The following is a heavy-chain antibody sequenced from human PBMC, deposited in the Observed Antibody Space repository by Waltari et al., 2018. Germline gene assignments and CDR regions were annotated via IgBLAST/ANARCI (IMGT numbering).Heavy chain of an antibody. CDR3: ARLPTKYFDSLGWGFFDQ. V-gene: IGHV4-59*08. D-gene: IGHD3-9*01. Sequence: HVQLQESGPGLVKPSETLSLTCSVSGDSPRDDHWTWIRQAPGKGLEWIAYRRNTGATKCTPSLESRVTLSADTSKKQFSLRLTSVTAADTAVYFCARLPTKYFDSLGWGFFDQWGQGILVTVSS. J-gene: IGHJ4*02. CDR1: GDSPRDDH. CDR2: RRNTGAT.